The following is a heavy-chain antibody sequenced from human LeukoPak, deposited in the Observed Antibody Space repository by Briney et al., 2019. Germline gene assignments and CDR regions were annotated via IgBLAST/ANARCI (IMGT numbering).Heavy chain of an antibody. CDR1: GFTFSSYA. CDR3: ARGGYYYGSGSYNY. V-gene: IGHV3-30-3*01. D-gene: IGHD3-10*01. CDR2: ISYDGSNK. J-gene: IGHJ4*02. Sequence: GGSLRLSCAASGFTFSSYAMHWVRQAPGKGLEWVSVISYDGSNKYYADSVKGRFTASRDNSKNTLYLQMNSLRAEDTAVYYCARGGYYYGSGSYNYWGQGTLVTVSS.